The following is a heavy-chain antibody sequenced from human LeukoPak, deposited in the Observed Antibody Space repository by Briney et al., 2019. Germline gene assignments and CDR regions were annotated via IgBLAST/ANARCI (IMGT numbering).Heavy chain of an antibody. CDR1: GFTFSSYW. CDR2: IKQDGSEK. D-gene: IGHD2-2*01. CDR3: ARSGLYQRWTDVDAFDI. V-gene: IGHV3-7*01. Sequence: GKSLRLSCAASGFTFSSYWMSWVRQAPGKGLEWVANIKQDGSEKYYVDSVKGRFTISRDNAKNSLYLQMNSLRAEDTAVYYCARSGLYQRWTDVDAFDIWGQGTMVTVSS. J-gene: IGHJ3*02.